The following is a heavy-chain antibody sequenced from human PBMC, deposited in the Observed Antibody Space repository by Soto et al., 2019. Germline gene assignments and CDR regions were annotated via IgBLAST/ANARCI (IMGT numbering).Heavy chain of an antibody. V-gene: IGHV3-48*01. CDR3: ASKTHGSNYPYYFDY. J-gene: IGHJ4*02. Sequence: GGSLRLSCAASGFTFSSYSMNWVRQAPGKGLEWVSYISSSSSTIYYADSVKGRFTISRDNGKNSLYLQMNSLRAEDTAVYYCASKTHGSNYPYYFDYWGQGTLVTVSS. CDR2: ISSSSSTI. CDR1: GFTFSSYS. D-gene: IGHD4-4*01.